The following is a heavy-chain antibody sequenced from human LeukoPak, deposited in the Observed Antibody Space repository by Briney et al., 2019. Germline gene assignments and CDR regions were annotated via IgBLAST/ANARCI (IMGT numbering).Heavy chain of an antibody. CDR3: ASASSGGTYYKY. D-gene: IGHD2-15*01. CDR2: IYPGDSDT. CDR1: GYSFVYSFTSHW. V-gene: IGHV5-51*01. J-gene: IGHJ4*02. Sequence: GESLKISCKGSGYSFVYSFTSHWIGWVRQMPGKGLEWMGIIYPGDSDTKYSPSFQGQVTISADKSITTAYLQWNSLKASDTAMYYCASASSGGTYYKYWGQGTLVTVSS.